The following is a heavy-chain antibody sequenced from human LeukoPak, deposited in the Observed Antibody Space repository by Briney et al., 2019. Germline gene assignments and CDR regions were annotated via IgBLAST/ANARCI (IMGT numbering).Heavy chain of an antibody. J-gene: IGHJ4*02. CDR2: IYPGDSDT. CDR1: GYSFTSYW. CDR3: ARLPDYYDSSGCFSHFDY. Sequence: GESLKISCKGSGYSFTSYWIGWVRQMPGKGLEWMGIIYPGDSDTRYSPSFQGQVTISADKSISTAYLQWSSLKASDTAMYYCARLPDYYDSSGCFSHFDYWGQGTLVTVSS. D-gene: IGHD3-22*01. V-gene: IGHV5-51*01.